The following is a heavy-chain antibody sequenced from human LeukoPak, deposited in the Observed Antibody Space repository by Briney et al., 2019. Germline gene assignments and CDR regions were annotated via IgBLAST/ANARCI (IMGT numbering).Heavy chain of an antibody. V-gene: IGHV4-39*02. D-gene: IGHD6-19*01. CDR1: GVTFSSCGKH. CDR2: IYYSESI. Sequence: SESLRLTCTASGVTFSSCGKHWVRLPQPPGKGRVGVGWIYYSESIYYNSSLKRRVTISVDTSKNHFSLKLSSVTAAETALYYCARDDLGEYSSVWYYLDYWGQGTLVTVSS. CDR3: ARDDLGEYSSVWYYLDY. J-gene: IGHJ4*02.